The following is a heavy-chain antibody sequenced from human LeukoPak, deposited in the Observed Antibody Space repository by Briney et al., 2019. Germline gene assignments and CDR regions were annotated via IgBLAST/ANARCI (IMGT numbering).Heavy chain of an antibody. CDR2: INHSGST. Sequence: SETLSLTCAVYGGSFSGYYWSWIRQPPGKGLEWIGEINHSGSTNYNPSLKSRVTISVDTSKNQFSLKLSSVTAADTAVYYCARESPYYVWGSYRNLNDYWGQGTLVTVSS. V-gene: IGHV4-34*01. D-gene: IGHD3-16*02. CDR1: GGSFSGYY. J-gene: IGHJ4*02. CDR3: ARESPYYVWGSYRNLNDY.